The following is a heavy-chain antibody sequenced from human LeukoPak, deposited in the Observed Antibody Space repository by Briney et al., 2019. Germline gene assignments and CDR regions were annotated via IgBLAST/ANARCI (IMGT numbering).Heavy chain of an antibody. CDR2: INTNTGNP. D-gene: IGHD2-15*01. V-gene: IGHV7-4-1*02. CDR1: GYTFTSYA. J-gene: IGHJ4*02. CDR3: ARDSFGGPNVGFDY. Sequence: ASVKVSCKASGYTFTSYAMNWVRQAPGQGLEWMGWINTNTGNPTYAQGFTGRFVFSLDTSVSTAYLQISSLKAEDTAVYYCARDSFGGPNVGFDYWGQGTLVTVSS.